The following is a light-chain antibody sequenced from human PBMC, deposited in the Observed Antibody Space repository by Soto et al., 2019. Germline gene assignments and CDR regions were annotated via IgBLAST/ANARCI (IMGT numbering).Light chain of an antibody. CDR1: QSISRY. CDR3: QHYNSYSEA. CDR2: SAS. V-gene: IGKV1-5*01. Sequence: DIQMTQSPSSLSASVGDRVTVTCRAGQSISRYLNWYQQRPGKAPNLLIYSASSLQTGVPSRFSGSGSGTEFTLTISSLQPDDFATYYCQHYNSYSEAFGQGTKVDI. J-gene: IGKJ1*01.